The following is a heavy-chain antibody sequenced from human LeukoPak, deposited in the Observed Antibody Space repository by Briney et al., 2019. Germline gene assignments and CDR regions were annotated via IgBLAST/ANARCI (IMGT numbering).Heavy chain of an antibody. V-gene: IGHV4-30-2*01. CDR2: IYHSGST. Sequence: SETLSLTCTVSGGSISSGGYYWSWTRQPPGKGLEWIGYIYHSGSTYYNPSLKSRVTISVDRSKSQFSLKLSSVTAADTAVYYCARDRVPGFSLDYWGQGTLVTVSS. J-gene: IGHJ4*02. CDR3: ARDRVPGFSLDY. D-gene: IGHD5-12*01. CDR1: GGSISSGGYY.